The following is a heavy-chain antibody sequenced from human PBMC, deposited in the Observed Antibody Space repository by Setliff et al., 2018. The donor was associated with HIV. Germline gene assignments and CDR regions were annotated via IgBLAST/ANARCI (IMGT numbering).Heavy chain of an antibody. J-gene: IGHJ6*02. CDR1: GYTFNNYA. V-gene: IGHV1-3*01. Sequence: ASVKVSCKASGYTFNNYAMHWVRQAPGQRLEWLGWITGDNDNTKYSEKFKGRVTTTRDSSASTAYMELSSLTSEGTAVYYCATERYQLRYNSYYYYYGMDVWGQGTTVTVSS. CDR2: ITGDNDNT. CDR3: ATERYQLRYNSYYYYYGMDV. D-gene: IGHD2-2*02.